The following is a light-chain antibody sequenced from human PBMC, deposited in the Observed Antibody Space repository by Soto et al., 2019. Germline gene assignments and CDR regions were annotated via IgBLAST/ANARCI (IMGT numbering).Light chain of an antibody. CDR2: EVS. CDR1: SSDVGGYNY. CDR3: RKYEACKNFV. Sequence: QSALTEPPSASGSPGQSDTISSTGTSSDVGGYNYVSWYQHHPGKAPKLMIYEVSKRPSGVPDRFSGSKSGNPASLTASGPQPGVVVIFSYRKYEACKNFVFGIGTRATV. J-gene: IGLJ1*01. V-gene: IGLV2-8*01.